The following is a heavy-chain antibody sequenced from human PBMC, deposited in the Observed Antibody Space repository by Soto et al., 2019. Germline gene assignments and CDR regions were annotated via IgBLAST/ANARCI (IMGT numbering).Heavy chain of an antibody. CDR2: ISGSGGST. D-gene: IGHD2-2*01. J-gene: IGHJ4*02. CDR1: GFTFSSYA. Sequence: QPGGSLRLSCAASGFTFSSYAMSWVRQAPGKGPEWVSAISGSGGSTYYADSVKGRFTISRDNSKNTLYLQMNSLRAEDTAVYYCAKARGSTTPAPGSYWGQGTLVTVSS. V-gene: IGHV3-23*01. CDR3: AKARGSTTPAPGSY.